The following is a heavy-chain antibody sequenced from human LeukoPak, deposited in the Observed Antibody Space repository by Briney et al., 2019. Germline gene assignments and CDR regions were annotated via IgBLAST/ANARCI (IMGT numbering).Heavy chain of an antibody. CDR2: ITGSGGST. J-gene: IGHJ5*02. D-gene: IGHD6-13*01. V-gene: IGHV3-23*01. Sequence: GGSLRLSCAASGFTFSSYAMSWVRQGPGKGLEWVSTITGSGGSTYYADSVKGRFTISRNNSKNTLYLQMSSLRADDTAVYYCARGLQQQLGWFDPWGQGTQVTVSS. CDR1: GFTFSSYA. CDR3: ARGLQQQLGWFDP.